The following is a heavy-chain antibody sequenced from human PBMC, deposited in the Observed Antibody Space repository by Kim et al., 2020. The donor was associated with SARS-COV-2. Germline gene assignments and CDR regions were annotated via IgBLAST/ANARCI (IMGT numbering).Heavy chain of an antibody. CDR3: TRRSEFGGVIVTDWFDP. J-gene: IGHJ5*02. CDR1: GFTFSGSA. CDR2: IRSKANSYAT. D-gene: IGHD3-16*02. Sequence: GGSLRLSCAASGFTFSGSAMHWVRQASGKGLEWVGRIRSKANSYATAYAASVKGRFTISRDDSKNTAYLQMNSLKTEDTAVYYCTRRSEFGGVIVTDWFDPWGQGTLVTVSS. V-gene: IGHV3-73*01.